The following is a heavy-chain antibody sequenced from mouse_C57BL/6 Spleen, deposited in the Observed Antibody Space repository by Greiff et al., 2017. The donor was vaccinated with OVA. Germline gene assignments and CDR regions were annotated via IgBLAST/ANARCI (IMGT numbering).Heavy chain of an antibody. J-gene: IGHJ2*01. CDR3: ARIDGTEDYFDY. CDR2: IYPGDGDT. Sequence: VQLQESGPELVKPGASVKISCKASGYAFSSSWMNWVKQRPGKGLEWIGRIYPGDGDTNYNGKFKGKATLTADKSSSTAYMQLSSLTSEDSAVYFCARIDGTEDYFDYWGQGTTLTVSS. CDR1: GYAFSSSW. D-gene: IGHD4-1*01. V-gene: IGHV1-82*01.